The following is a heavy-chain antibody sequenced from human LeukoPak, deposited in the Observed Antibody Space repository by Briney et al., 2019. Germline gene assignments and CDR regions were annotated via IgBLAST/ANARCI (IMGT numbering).Heavy chain of an antibody. CDR1: GYTFTGYY. Sequence: ASVKVSCKASGYTFTGYYMHWVRQAPGQGLESMGWINPNSGGTNYAQKFQGRVTMTRDTSISTAYMELSRLRSDDTAVYYCARGGVTGYCSGGSCRPNWFDPWGQGTLVTVSS. J-gene: IGHJ5*02. CDR3: ARGGVTGYCSGGSCRPNWFDP. V-gene: IGHV1-2*02. D-gene: IGHD2-15*01. CDR2: INPNSGGT.